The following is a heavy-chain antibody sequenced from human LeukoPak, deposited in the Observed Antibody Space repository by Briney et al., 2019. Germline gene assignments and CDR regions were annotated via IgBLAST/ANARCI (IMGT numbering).Heavy chain of an antibody. Sequence: PSETLSLTCAVSGGSISSGGYSWSWIRQPPGKGLEWIGYIYHSGSTYYNPSLKSRVTMSVDRSKNQFSLKLSSVTAADTAVYYCARALLTDDSSGYYGEFDYWGQGTLVTVSS. CDR2: IYHSGST. CDR3: ARALLTDDSSGYYGEFDY. CDR1: GGSISSGGYS. D-gene: IGHD3-22*01. V-gene: IGHV4-30-2*01. J-gene: IGHJ4*02.